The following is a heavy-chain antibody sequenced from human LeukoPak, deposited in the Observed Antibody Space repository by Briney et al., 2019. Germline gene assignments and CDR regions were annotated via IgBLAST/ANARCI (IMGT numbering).Heavy chain of an antibody. V-gene: IGHV4-34*01. CDR1: GGSFSGYY. Sequence: SETLSLTCAVYGGSFSGYYWSWIRQPSGKGLEWVGEINHSGSTNYNPSLKSRVTISVDTSKNQFSLKLSSVTAADTAVYYCARGNGWFDPWGQGTLVTVSS. D-gene: IGHD2-8*01. CDR3: ARGNGWFDP. J-gene: IGHJ5*02. CDR2: INHSGST.